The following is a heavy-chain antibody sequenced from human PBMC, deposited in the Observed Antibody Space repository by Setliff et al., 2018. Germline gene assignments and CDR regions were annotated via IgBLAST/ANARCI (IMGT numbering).Heavy chain of an antibody. J-gene: IGHJ3*02. D-gene: IGHD3-22*01. Sequence: ASVKVSCKAPGYTFTSYGISWVRQAPGQGLEWMGWISAYNGSTSYAQKFQGRVTMTRDTSTSTVYMDMSSLRSEDTAVYYCARDVFPYHYEGAFDIWGQGTMVTVS. CDR1: GYTFTSYG. CDR3: ARDVFPYHYEGAFDI. CDR2: ISAYNGST. V-gene: IGHV1-18*01.